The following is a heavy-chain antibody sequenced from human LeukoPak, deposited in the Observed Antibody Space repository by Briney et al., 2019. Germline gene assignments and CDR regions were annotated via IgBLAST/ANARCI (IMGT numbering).Heavy chain of an antibody. Sequence: SETLSLTCTVSGGSISSYHWSWMRQSPGKGLEWIGYIYYSGSTNYNPSLKSRVTISVDTSKNQFSLKLSSVTAADTAVYYCARLYSGYGAYYYYYGMDVWGKGTTVTVSS. CDR3: ARLYSGYGAYYYYYGMDV. CDR1: GGSISSYH. J-gene: IGHJ6*04. D-gene: IGHD5-12*01. V-gene: IGHV4-59*01. CDR2: IYYSGST.